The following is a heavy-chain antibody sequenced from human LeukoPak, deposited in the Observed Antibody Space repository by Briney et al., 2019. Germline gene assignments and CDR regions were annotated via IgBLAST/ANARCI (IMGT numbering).Heavy chain of an antibody. D-gene: IGHD6-13*01. J-gene: IGHJ4*02. CDR1: GFTFSDYY. V-gene: IGHV3-11*04. CDR2: IGSSDRTM. Sequence: GGSLRLSCAASGFTFSDYYMSWIRQAPGKGLEWVSYIGSSDRTMYYADSVKGRFTISRDNAKNSLCLQMNSLRAEDTAVYYCARRSLDSWYLPYYFDYWGQGTLVTVSS. CDR3: ARRSLDSWYLPYYFDY.